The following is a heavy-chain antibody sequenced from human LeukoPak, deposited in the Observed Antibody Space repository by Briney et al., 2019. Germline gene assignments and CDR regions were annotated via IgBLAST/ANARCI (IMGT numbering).Heavy chain of an antibody. CDR1: GFTFSDYY. J-gene: IGHJ4*02. Sequence: GGSLRLSCAASGFTFSDYYMRWIRQAPGKGLEWVSYISSSGSTIYYADSVKDRFTIYTHTAKNSLYLQMNRLRAEDTAVYYCARTPSPRLRPIKYWAQGTLVSVSS. CDR2: ISSSGSTI. CDR3: ARTPSPRLRPIKY. D-gene: IGHD4-17*01. V-gene: IGHV3-11*01.